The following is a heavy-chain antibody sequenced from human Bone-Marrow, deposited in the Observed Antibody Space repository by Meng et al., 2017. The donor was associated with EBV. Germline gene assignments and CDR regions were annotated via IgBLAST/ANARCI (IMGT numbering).Heavy chain of an antibody. Sequence: AAGFKKPGASVTRSCKTSGGTFRSDAISWVRQAPGQGLEWMGGLIPMSDAPHYAQKFQGRVTITADESTSTHYMDLSGLRSEDTAVYYCASESGRGFTPDYWGQGTLVTVSS. D-gene: IGHD3-10*01. CDR3: ASESGRGFTPDY. V-gene: IGHV1-69*01. J-gene: IGHJ4*02. CDR2: LIPMSDAP. CDR1: GGTFRSDA.